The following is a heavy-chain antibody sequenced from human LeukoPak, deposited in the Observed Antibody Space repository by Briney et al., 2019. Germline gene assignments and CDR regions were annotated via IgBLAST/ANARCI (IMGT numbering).Heavy chain of an antibody. CDR3: ARDVGSDF. J-gene: IGHJ4*02. CDR2: ISDSGTTV. Sequence: NTGGSLRLSCAASGFTFSAYYMTWIRQAPGEGLQWVSYISDSGTTVEYTDSVKGRFTISRDNAKNALYLQMNSLRVEDTGIYYCARDVGSDFWGQGTLVSVSS. CDR1: GFTFSAYY. V-gene: IGHV3-11*04.